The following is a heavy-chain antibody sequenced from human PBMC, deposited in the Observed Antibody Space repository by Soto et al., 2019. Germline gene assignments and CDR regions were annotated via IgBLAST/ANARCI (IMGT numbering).Heavy chain of an antibody. CDR3: ARDLSRTGAAAGTGY. D-gene: IGHD6-13*01. Sequence: VASVKVSCKASGYTFTSYYMHWVRQAPGQGLEWMGIINPSGGSTSYAQKFQGRVTMTRDTSTSTVYMELSSLRSEDTAVYYCARDLSRTGAAAGTGYWGQGTLVTVSS. V-gene: IGHV1-46*01. J-gene: IGHJ4*02. CDR1: GYTFTSYY. CDR2: INPSGGST.